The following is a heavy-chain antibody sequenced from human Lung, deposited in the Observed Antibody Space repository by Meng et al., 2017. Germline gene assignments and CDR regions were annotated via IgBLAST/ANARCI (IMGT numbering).Heavy chain of an antibody. CDR2: VNPNNGGT. CDR1: GYTFTGSD. V-gene: IGHV1-2*05. CDR3: ASYCRGTSCATY. Sequence: QVQLVQSGAEVKHPGASVKVSCKASGYTFTGSDMHWVRQAPGQGREWMGRVNPNNGGTNYAQKFQGRVTMTRDTSISTAYLELSRLKSDDTDVYYCASYCRGTSCATYWGQGSLVTVSS. J-gene: IGHJ4*02. D-gene: IGHD2-15*01.